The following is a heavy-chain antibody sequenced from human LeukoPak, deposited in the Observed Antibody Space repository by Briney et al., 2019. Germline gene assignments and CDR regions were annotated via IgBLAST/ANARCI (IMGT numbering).Heavy chain of an antibody. J-gene: IGHJ4*02. D-gene: IGHD2-2*01. Sequence: GGSLRLSCAASGFTFSSYAMSWVRQAPGKGLEWVSAISGSGGSTYYADSVKGRFIISRDNSKNTLYLQMNSLRAEDTAVYYCALPSGYCSSTSCPFDYRGQGTLVTVSS. CDR2: ISGSGGST. CDR1: GFTFSSYA. V-gene: IGHV3-23*01. CDR3: ALPSGYCSSTSCPFDY.